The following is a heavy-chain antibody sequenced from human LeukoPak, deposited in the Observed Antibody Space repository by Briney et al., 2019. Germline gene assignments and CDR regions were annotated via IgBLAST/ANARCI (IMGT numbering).Heavy chain of an antibody. V-gene: IGHV4-34*01. J-gene: IGHJ3*02. CDR3: TREYGFMTTVFHAFDI. CDR2: VYYSGNT. D-gene: IGHD4-17*01. Sequence: SETLSLTCAVYGGSFSGYYWGWIRQPPGKGLEWIGSVYYSGNTYYNSSLKSRVTISVDTSKNQFSLKLSSVTAADTAIYYCTREYGFMTTVFHAFDIWGQGTMVTVSS. CDR1: GGSFSGYY.